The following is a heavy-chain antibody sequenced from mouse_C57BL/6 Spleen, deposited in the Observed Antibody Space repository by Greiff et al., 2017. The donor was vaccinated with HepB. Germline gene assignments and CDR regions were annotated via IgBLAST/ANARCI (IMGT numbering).Heavy chain of an antibody. Sequence: QVQLQQSGAELARPGASVKMSCKASGYTFTSYTMHWVKQRPGQGLEWIGYINPSSGYTKYNQKFKDKATLTADTSSSTAYMQLSSLTSEDSAVYYCARASDYNYYAMDYWGQGTSVTVSS. D-gene: IGHD2-4*01. CDR1: GYTFTSYT. CDR2: INPSSGYT. J-gene: IGHJ4*01. V-gene: IGHV1-4*01. CDR3: ARASDYNYYAMDY.